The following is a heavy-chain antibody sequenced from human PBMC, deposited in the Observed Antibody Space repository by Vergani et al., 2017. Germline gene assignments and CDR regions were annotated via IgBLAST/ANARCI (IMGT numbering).Heavy chain of an antibody. Sequence: QVQLVESGGGVVQPGRSLILSCVASGFTFSTYGMYWVRQAPGKGLEWVAALWDDGKYKYYADSVKGRFSVSRDNSQNTLSLQMNSLRGEDTAVYYCARDRPRXRSTTCSFDAFDIWGQGTMVTVSS. CDR3: ARDRPRXRSTTCSFDAFDI. CDR2: LWDDGKYK. D-gene: IGHD2-2*01. J-gene: IGHJ3*02. CDR1: GFTFSTYG. V-gene: IGHV3-33*01.